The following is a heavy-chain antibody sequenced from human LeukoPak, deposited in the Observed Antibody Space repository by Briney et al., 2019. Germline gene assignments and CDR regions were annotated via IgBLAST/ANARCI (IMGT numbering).Heavy chain of an antibody. D-gene: IGHD2-21*02. Sequence: SVKVSCKASGGTFSSYAMHWVRQAPGQGLEWMGRINPILGIANYAQKFQGRVTSTVDKSTSTAYMELSRLRSEDTAVYYCARDLWGPQCGGDCYRPDYWGQGTLVTVSS. CDR2: INPILGIA. CDR1: GGTFSSYA. V-gene: IGHV1-69*04. J-gene: IGHJ4*02. CDR3: ARDLWGPQCGGDCYRPDY.